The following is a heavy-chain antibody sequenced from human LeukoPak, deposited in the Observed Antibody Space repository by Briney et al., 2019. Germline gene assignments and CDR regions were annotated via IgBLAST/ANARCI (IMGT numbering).Heavy chain of an antibody. CDR1: GFAFVDYA. Sequence: GGSLGLSCAASGFAFVDYAMNWVRQAPGKGLEWVSAISGDGSRTYYIDSVKGRFTISRDTSKNTLYLHLNSLRAEDTAVYYCVREDVDTSFDYWGHGTLVTVPS. CDR3: VREDVDTSFDY. V-gene: IGHV3-23*01. CDR2: ISGDGSRT. J-gene: IGHJ4*01. D-gene: IGHD5-18*01.